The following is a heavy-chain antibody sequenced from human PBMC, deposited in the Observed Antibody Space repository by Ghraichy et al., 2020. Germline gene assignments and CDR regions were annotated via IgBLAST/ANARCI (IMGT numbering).Heavy chain of an antibody. V-gene: IGHV1-2*02. CDR3: ASALNTKTPGDY. D-gene: IGHD4-23*01. J-gene: IGHJ4*02. CDR1: GYTFSDYH. CDR2: INPKSGGT. Sequence: ASVKVSCKASGYTFSDYHMHWVRQAPGQGLEWMGWINPKSGGTNYAQKFQGRVTMTRDTSISTAYMELTRLHSDDTAVYFCASALNTKTPGDYWGQGSLVTVSS.